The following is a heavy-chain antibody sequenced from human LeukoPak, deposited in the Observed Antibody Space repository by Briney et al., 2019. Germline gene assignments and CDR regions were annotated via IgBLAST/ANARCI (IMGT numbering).Heavy chain of an antibody. CDR1: GGSISSHY. Sequence: PSETLSLTCTVSGGSISSHYWSWIRQPPGKGLEWIGYIYYSGSTNYNPSLKSRVTISVDTSKNQFSLKLSSVTAADTAVYYCARHSYSGSYSDYFDYWGQGTLVTVSS. CDR2: IYYSGST. CDR3: ARHSYSGSYSDYFDY. J-gene: IGHJ4*02. D-gene: IGHD1-26*01. V-gene: IGHV4-59*08.